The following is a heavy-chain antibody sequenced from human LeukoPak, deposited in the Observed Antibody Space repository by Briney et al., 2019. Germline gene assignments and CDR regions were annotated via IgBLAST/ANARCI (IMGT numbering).Heavy chain of an antibody. V-gene: IGHV4-4*07. D-gene: IGHD3-3*01. CDR2: IYTSGST. Sequence: SETLSLTCTVSGGSISSYYWSWIRQPAGKGLEWIGRIYTSGSTNYNPSRKSRVTMSVDTSKNQFSLKLSSVAAADTAVYYCARGASYYDFWSGYPKYYFDYWGQGTLVTVSS. CDR3: ARGASYYDFWSGYPKYYFDY. J-gene: IGHJ4*02. CDR1: GGSISSYY.